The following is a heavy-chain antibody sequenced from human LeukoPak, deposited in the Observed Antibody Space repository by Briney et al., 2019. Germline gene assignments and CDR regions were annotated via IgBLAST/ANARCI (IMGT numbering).Heavy chain of an antibody. CDR1: GFTFSSYG. V-gene: IGHV3-21*01. CDR3: ARDQGSYLHADGPIS. D-gene: IGHD3-10*01. CDR2: ISSSSSYI. J-gene: IGHJ5*02. Sequence: GGSLRLSCAASGFTFSSYGMNWVRQAPGKGLEWVSSISSSSSYIYYADSVKGRFTISRDNAKNSLYLQMNSLRAEDTAVYYCARDQGSYLHADGPISWGQGTLVIVSS.